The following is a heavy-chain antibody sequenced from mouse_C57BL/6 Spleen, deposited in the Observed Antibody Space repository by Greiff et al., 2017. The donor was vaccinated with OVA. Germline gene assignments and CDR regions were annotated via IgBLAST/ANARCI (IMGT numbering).Heavy chain of an antibody. Sequence: QVQLQQPGAELVKPGASVKMSCKASGYTFTSYWITWVKQRPGQGLEWIGDIYPGSGSTNYNEKFKSKATLTVDTSSSTAYMQLSSLTSEDSAVYYCARREGNWDYFDYWGQGTTLTVSS. CDR2: IYPGSGST. D-gene: IGHD4-1*01. J-gene: IGHJ2*01. V-gene: IGHV1-55*01. CDR3: ARREGNWDYFDY. CDR1: GYTFTSYW.